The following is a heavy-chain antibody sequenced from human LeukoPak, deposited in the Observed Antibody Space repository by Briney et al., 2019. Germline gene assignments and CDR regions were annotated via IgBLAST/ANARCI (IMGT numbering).Heavy chain of an antibody. CDR1: GGSISSYY. D-gene: IGHD5-18*01. CDR3: ARAGYSYGTGYYFDY. Sequence: PSETLSLTCTVSGGSISSYYWSWIRLPPGKGLEWIGYIYYAGATYYNPSLKSRVTISLDTSENQSSLKLSSVTAADAAVYYCARAGYSYGTGYYFDYWGQGALVTVSS. V-gene: IGHV4-59*01. J-gene: IGHJ4*02. CDR2: IYYAGAT.